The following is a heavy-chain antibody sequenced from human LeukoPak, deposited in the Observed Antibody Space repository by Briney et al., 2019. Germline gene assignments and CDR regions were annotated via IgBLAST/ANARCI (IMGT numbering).Heavy chain of an antibody. J-gene: IGHJ6*03. CDR2: IKQDGSEK. CDR3: ASSQSSTWWYQYMDV. Sequence: PGGSLRLSCAASGFTLSNYWMSWVRQAPGKGLEWVANIKQDGSEKYYVDSVKGRFTISRDNAKNSLYLQMNSLRAEDTAVYYCASSQSSTWWYQYMDVWGKGTTVTVSS. CDR1: GFTLSNYW. V-gene: IGHV3-7*01. D-gene: IGHD2-15*01.